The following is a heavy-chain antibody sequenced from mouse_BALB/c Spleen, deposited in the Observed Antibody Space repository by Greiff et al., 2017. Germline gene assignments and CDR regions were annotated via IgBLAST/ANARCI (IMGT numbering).Heavy chain of an antibody. Sequence: EVQLQESGPGLVKPSQSLSLTCTVTGYSITSDYAWNWIRQFPGNKLEWMGYISYSGSTSYNPSLKSRISIPRDTSKNQFFLQLNSVTTEDTATYYCATGEYNYAMDYWGQGTSVTVSS. CDR1: GYSITSDYA. J-gene: IGHJ4*01. CDR2: ISYSGST. D-gene: IGHD2-10*02. CDR3: ATGEYNYAMDY. V-gene: IGHV3-2*02.